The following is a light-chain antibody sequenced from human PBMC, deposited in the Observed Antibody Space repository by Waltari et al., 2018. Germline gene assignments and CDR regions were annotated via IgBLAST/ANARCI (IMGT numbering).Light chain of an antibody. J-gene: IGKJ4*01. CDR2: KAS. CDR3: QEYDSLPVT. V-gene: IGKV1-5*03. Sequence: DIQMTQSPSTLSASVGDRITITCRTSQSFKNNVAWYPQKPGKAPNVLIHKASRLEGGVPSRFRSSGYGTEFTLTISSLQPDDFATYYCQEYDSLPVTFGGGTRVEIK. CDR1: QSFKNN.